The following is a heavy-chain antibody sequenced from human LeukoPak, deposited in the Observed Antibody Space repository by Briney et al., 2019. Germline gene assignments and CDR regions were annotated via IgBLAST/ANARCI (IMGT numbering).Heavy chain of an antibody. CDR1: GYSFTTYW. Sequence: NPGESLQISCKGSGYSFTTYWIGWVRQMPGKGLEWMGIIHPGDSDTKYSPSFQGQVTISADRSISTAFLQWSSLKASDTAMYYCARYIPGKFDYWGQGALVTVSS. J-gene: IGHJ4*02. CDR3: ARYIPGKFDY. CDR2: IHPGDSDT. D-gene: IGHD2-2*01. V-gene: IGHV5-51*01.